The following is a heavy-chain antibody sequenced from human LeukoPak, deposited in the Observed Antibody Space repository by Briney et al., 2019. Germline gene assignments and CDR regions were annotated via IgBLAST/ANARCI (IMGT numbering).Heavy chain of an antibody. CDR1: GYTFTSYD. CDR2: VNPNSGDT. J-gene: IGHJ4*02. D-gene: IGHD6-6*01. CDR3: ARGAWTSSFDY. V-gene: IGHV1-8*01. Sequence: GASVKVSCKASGYTFTSYDVNWVRQATGQGLEWMGWVNPNSGDTAYAQNFQGRVTMTRDTSINTAYMELSSLRSEDTAVYYCARGAWTSSFDYGGQGTLVTVSS.